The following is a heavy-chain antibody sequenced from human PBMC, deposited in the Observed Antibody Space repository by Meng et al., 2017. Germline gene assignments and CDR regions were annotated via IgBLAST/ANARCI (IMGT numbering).Heavy chain of an antibody. CDR2: IYYSGST. D-gene: IGHD3-22*01. CDR1: GGSISSGGYY. Sequence: EQLPEAGPGLVKPSQTLSLTCTVSGGSISSGGYYWSWIRQHPGKGLEWIGYIYYSGSTYYNPSLKSLVTISVDTSKNQFSLKLSSVTAADTAVYYCARVHYYDSSGYNNWYFDLWGRGTLVTVSS. J-gene: IGHJ2*01. CDR3: ARVHYYDSSGYNNWYFDL. V-gene: IGHV4-31*01.